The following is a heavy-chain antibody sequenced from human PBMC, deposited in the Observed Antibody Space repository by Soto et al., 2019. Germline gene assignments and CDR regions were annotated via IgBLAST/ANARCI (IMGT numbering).Heavy chain of an antibody. CDR2: IFHSGST. J-gene: IGHJ5*02. CDR1: SGSISSNNW. V-gene: IGHV4-4*02. CDR3: ARGGRPNWFDP. Sequence: QVQLQESGPGLVKPSGTLSLTCAVSSGSISSNNWWTWVRQPPGKGLEWIGEIFHSGSTHYNPSLKSRVTISVDKSKNQFSLKLTSVTATDTAVYYCARGGRPNWFDPWGQGTLVTVSS.